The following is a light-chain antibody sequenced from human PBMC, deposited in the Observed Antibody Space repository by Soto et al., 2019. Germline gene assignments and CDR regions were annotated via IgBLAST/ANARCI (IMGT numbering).Light chain of an antibody. V-gene: IGKV1-27*01. CDR2: AAY. CDR3: QKYNNAPLT. Sequence: DIQMTQAPSSLSASVGDRGTITCRARQDISTYLAWYQQKPGKVPKLLISAAYTLQSGVPSRFSGSESGTDFTLTISSLQPEDVATYYCQKYNNAPLTFGGGTKVEIK. CDR1: QDISTY. J-gene: IGKJ4*01.